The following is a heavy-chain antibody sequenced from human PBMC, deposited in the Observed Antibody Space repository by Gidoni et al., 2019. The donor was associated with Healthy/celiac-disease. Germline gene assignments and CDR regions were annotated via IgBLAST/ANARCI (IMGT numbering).Heavy chain of an antibody. CDR2: IYHSGST. V-gene: IGHV4-4*02. CDR1: GGSISSSNW. CDR3: ARICYSGYDLRWFDP. D-gene: IGHD5-12*01. Sequence: QVQLQESGPGLVKPSGTLSPTCAVTGGSISSSNWWSWVRQPPGEGLEWIGEIYHSGSTNYNQSLKSRVTISVDKSKNQFSLKLSSVTAADTAVYYCARICYSGYDLRWFDPWGQGTLVTVSS. J-gene: IGHJ5*02.